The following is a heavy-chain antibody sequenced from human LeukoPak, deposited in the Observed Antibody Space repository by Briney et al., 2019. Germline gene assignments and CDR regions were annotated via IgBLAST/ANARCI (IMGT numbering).Heavy chain of an antibody. V-gene: IGHV4-38-2*01. D-gene: IGHD4-17*01. CDR3: ARPPDSSDYGAAFDF. CDR2: IYHSGTT. Sequence: PSETLSLTCGVSGYSITSGYFWGWLRQPPGKGLEWIGSIYHSGTTYYNPSLKSRVTISVDTSKNRFSLKLSSVTAADTAVYYCARPPDSSDYGAAFDFWGQGTLVTVSS. CDR1: GYSITSGYF. J-gene: IGHJ4*02.